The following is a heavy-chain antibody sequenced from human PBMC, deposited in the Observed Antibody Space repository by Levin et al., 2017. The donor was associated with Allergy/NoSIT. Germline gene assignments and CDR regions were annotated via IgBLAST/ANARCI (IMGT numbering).Heavy chain of an antibody. CDR3: ADLGRGYFV. Sequence: GGSLRLSCAASGFIFSDHYMDWVRQAPGKGLEWVGRITSKTRSFTAEYAASVRGRFTISRDDSMNSVYLQMSSLKTEDTAVYSCADLGRGYFVWGPGTLVTVSS. V-gene: IGHV3-72*01. J-gene: IGHJ4*02. D-gene: IGHD2/OR15-2a*01. CDR1: GFIFSDHY. CDR2: ITSKTRSFTA.